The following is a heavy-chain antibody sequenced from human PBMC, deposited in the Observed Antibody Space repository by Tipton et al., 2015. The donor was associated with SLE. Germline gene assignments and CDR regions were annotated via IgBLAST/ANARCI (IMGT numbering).Heavy chain of an antibody. V-gene: IGHV4-59*11. CDR1: GGSIRSHY. J-gene: IGHJ4*02. Sequence: TLSLTCTVSGGSIRSHYWNWIRQPPGKGLEWIGYVYDSGNTYYNPSLKSRVTISIDTSKKQFSLNLSSVTAADTAVYYCASGQDYRYFFDNWGQGTLVTVSS. CDR2: VYDSGNT. CDR3: ASGQDYRYFFDN. D-gene: IGHD3-16*01.